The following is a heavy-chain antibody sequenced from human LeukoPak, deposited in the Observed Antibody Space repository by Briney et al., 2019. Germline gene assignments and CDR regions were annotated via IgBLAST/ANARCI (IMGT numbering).Heavy chain of an antibody. CDR1: GFTFGDYA. V-gene: IGHV3-49*03. J-gene: IGHJ4*02. CDR2: IRSKAYGGTT. D-gene: IGHD4-23*01. CDR3: TARYGGNSVDY. Sequence: GGSLRLSCTASGFTFGDYAMSWFRQAPGKGLEWVGFIRSKAYGGTTEYAASVKGRFTISRDDSKSIAYLQTNSLKTEDTAVYYCTARYGGNSVDYWGQGTLVTVSS.